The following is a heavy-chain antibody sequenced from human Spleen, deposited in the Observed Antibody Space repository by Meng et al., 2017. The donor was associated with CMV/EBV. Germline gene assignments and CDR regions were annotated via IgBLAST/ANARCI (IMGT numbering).Heavy chain of an antibody. J-gene: IGHJ6*02. Sequence: SETLSLTCTVSGGSISSYYWSWIRQPPGKGLEWIGYIYYSGSTNYNPSLKSRVTISVDTSKNQFSLKLSSVTAADTAVYYCARASPNYDFWSGPYYYGMDVWGQGTTVTVSS. D-gene: IGHD3-3*01. CDR2: IYYSGST. CDR3: ARASPNYDFWSGPYYYGMDV. V-gene: IGHV4-59*01. CDR1: GGSISSYY.